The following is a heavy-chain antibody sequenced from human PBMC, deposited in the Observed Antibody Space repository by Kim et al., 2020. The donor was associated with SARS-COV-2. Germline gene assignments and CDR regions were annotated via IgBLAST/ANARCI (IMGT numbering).Heavy chain of an antibody. CDR1: GGSISSSSYY. V-gene: IGHV4-39*01. Sequence: SETLSLTCTVSGGSISSSSYYWGWIRQPPGRGLEWIGSIYYSGSTYYNPSLKSRVTISVDTSKNQFSLKLSSVTAADTAVYYCARHPKRGYSQGVRFRYYGMDVWGQGTTVTVSS. J-gene: IGHJ6*02. CDR2: IYYSGST. D-gene: IGHD5-18*01. CDR3: ARHPKRGYSQGVRFRYYGMDV.